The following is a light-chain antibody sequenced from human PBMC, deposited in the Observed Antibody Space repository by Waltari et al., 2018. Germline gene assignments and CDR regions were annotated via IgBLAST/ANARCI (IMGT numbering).Light chain of an antibody. Sequence: DIQMTQSPSSLSASVGDRVTITCRASQTINKYLNWYQQKPGKAPKVLISVVSYLHTGVPSRCSGSGSGTDFTLTISSLQPEDFATYYCQQSDRLPLTFAGGTKVEIK. CDR3: QQSDRLPLT. V-gene: IGKV1-39*01. J-gene: IGKJ4*01. CDR1: QTINKY. CDR2: VVS.